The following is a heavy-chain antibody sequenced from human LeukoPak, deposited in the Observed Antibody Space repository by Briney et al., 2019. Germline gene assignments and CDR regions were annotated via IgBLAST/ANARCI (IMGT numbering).Heavy chain of an antibody. J-gene: IGHJ4*02. D-gene: IGHD3-3*01. CDR2: IKQDGSEK. Sequence: PGGSPRLSCAASGFTFSSYWMSWVRQAPGKGLEWVANIKQDGSEKYYVDSVKGRFTISRDNAKNSLYLQMNSLRAEDTAVYYCARDVLRFLEWSLDYWGQGTLLTVSS. V-gene: IGHV3-7*01. CDR3: ARDVLRFLEWSLDY. CDR1: GFTFSSYW.